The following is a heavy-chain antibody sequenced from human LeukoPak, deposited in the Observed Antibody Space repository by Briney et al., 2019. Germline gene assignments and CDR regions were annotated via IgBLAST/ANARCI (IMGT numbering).Heavy chain of an antibody. D-gene: IGHD2-2*02. CDR2: MYSTGLT. Sequence: GGSLRLSCAASGFTVNSNYMTWVRQAPGKGLEGVSLMYSTGLTYYADSVKGRFTISTDNSKNTLYLQMNSLRAEDTALYYCARSPLLCSSTSCYTGAFDIWGQGTMVTVSS. CDR1: GFTVNSNY. CDR3: ARSPLLCSSTSCYTGAFDI. V-gene: IGHV3-53*01. J-gene: IGHJ3*02.